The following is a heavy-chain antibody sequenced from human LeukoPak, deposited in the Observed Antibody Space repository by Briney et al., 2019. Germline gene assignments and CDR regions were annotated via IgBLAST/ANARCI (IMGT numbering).Heavy chain of an antibody. CDR3: ARDTCGCGSGWHLYWYFDL. J-gene: IGHJ2*01. CDR1: GFTFSDYA. D-gene: IGHD6-19*01. V-gene: IGHV3-64*01. CDR2: ISSNGRSV. Sequence: GGSLRLSCAASGFTFSDYAMHWVRQSPGKELEYVSAISSNGRSVHYANSVEGRFTISRDNSQNTLYLQMDSLRAEDMAVYYCARDTCGCGSGWHLYWYFDLWGRGTLVTVSS.